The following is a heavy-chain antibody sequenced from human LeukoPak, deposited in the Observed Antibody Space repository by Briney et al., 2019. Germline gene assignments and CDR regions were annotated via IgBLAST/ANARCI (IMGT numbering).Heavy chain of an antibody. Sequence: PGGSLRLSCAASGFTFSSYWMSWLRQAPGKGLEWVANIKQDGSEQYYVDSVKGRFTISRDNAKNSLYLQMNSLRAEATAVYYCASTIYNWGSNYFDYWGQGTLVTVSS. CDR3: ASTIYNWGSNYFDY. CDR2: IKQDGSEQ. V-gene: IGHV3-7*01. D-gene: IGHD7-27*01. J-gene: IGHJ4*02. CDR1: GFTFSSYW.